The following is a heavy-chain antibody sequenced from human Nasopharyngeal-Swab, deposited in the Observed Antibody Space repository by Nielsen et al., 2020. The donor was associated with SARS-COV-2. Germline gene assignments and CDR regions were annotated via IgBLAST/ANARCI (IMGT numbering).Heavy chain of an antibody. CDR3: ARESGGPPKYASDL. CDR2: INTYSGNP. CDR1: GYKFSTYG. D-gene: IGHD2-15*01. Sequence: ASVKVSCKTSGYKFSTYGLNWVRQAPGQGVEWMGLINTYSGNPRYAQGFTGRIVLSFDTSVSTAYLQIRSLRSEDTATYYSARESGGPPKYASDLWGQGTLVTVSS. J-gene: IGHJ3*01. V-gene: IGHV7-4-1*02.